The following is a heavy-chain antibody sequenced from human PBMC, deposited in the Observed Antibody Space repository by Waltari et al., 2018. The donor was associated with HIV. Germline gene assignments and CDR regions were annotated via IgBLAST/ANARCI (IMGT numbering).Heavy chain of an antibody. V-gene: IGHV5-51*03. CDR2: SRPGDSDT. CDR1: GYSFTSYW. CDR3: ARRKRWLPDGGFDP. J-gene: IGHJ5*02. D-gene: IGHD3-16*01. Sequence: EVQLVQSGAEVKKPGESLKISCKGSGYSFTSYWIGWVRQMPGKGLEWMGPSRPGDSDTRYGPCVQGQVTIAAGNAISTAYRQWSSLKASDTAMYYCARRKRWLPDGGFDPWGQGTLVTGSS.